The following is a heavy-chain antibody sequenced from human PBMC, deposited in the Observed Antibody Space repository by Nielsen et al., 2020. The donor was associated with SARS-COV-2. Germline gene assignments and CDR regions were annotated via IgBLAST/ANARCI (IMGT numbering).Heavy chain of an antibody. V-gene: IGHV3-73*01. CDR2: IRSKANSYAT. Sequence: GESLKISCAASGFTFSGSAMHWVRQASGKGLEWVGRIRSKANSYATAYAASVKGRFTISRDDSKNTAYLQMNSLKTEDTAVYYCTSSTGVAARFGMDDWGQGTTVTVSS. CDR1: GFTFSGSA. CDR3: TSSTGVAARFGMDD. J-gene: IGHJ6*02. D-gene: IGHD6-6*01.